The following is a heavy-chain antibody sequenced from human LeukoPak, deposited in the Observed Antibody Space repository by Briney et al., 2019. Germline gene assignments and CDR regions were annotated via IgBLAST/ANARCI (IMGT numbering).Heavy chain of an antibody. J-gene: IGHJ6*04. CDR3: ARDPRVDTAMVYYYYGMDV. CDR1: GGSISSSNW. V-gene: IGHV4-4*02. CDR2: IYHNGST. Sequence: PSETLSLTCAVSGGSISSSNWWSWVRQPPGKGLEWIGEIYHNGSTNYNPSLKSRVTISVDKSKNQFSLKLSSVTAADTAVYYCARDPRVDTAMVYYYYGMDVWGKGTTVTVSS. D-gene: IGHD5-18*01.